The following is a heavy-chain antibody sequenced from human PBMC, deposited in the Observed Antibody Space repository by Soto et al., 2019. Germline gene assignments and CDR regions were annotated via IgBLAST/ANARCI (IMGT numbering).Heavy chain of an antibody. V-gene: IGHV3-33*01. CDR2: IWYDGSNK. Sequence: GRSLRLSCAASGFTFSSYGMHWVRQAPGKGLEWVAVIWYDGSNKYYADSVKGRFTISRDNSKNTLYLQMNSLRAEDTAVYYCARPGYYGDYNNYFDYWGQGTLVTVSS. J-gene: IGHJ4*02. CDR1: GFTFSSYG. CDR3: ARPGYYGDYNNYFDY. D-gene: IGHD4-17*01.